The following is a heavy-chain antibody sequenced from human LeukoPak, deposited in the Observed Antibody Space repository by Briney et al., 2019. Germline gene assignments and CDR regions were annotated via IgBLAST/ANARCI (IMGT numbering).Heavy chain of an antibody. CDR1: GFIFSSYE. Sequence: PGGSLRLSCAASGFIFSSYEMNWVRQAPGKGLEWVSYISSSGSTIYYADSVKGRFTISRDNAKNLLYLQMNSLRAEDTAVYYCARDCSGGSCYSTTYQYGMDVWGQGTTVTVSS. CDR2: ISSSGSTI. D-gene: IGHD2-15*01. J-gene: IGHJ6*02. CDR3: ARDCSGGSCYSTTYQYGMDV. V-gene: IGHV3-48*03.